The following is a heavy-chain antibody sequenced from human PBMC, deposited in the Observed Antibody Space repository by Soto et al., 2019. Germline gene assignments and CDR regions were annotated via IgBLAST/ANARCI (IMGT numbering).Heavy chain of an antibody. J-gene: IGHJ4*02. D-gene: IGHD2-8*02. V-gene: IGHV4-34*01. CDR1: GGSFSGYY. Sequence: QVQLQQWGAGLLKPSETLSLTCAVYGGSFSGYYWTWIRQPPGTGLEWIGEINHSGSTNYNPSLKSRLTISVDTSKHQFSLKLTSVTAAATAVYYCARDKITGLFDYWGQGTLVTVSS. CDR3: ARDKITGLFDY. CDR2: INHSGST.